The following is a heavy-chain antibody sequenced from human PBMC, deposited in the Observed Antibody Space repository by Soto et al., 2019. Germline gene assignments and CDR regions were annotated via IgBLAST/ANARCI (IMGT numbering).Heavy chain of an antibody. CDR3: AKEKFVVVTAPFDY. J-gene: IGHJ4*02. CDR2: ISYDGSNK. Sequence: QVQLVESGGGVVQPGRSLRLSCAASGFTFSSYGMHWVRQAPGKGLEWVAVISYDGSNKYYADSVKGRFTIARDNSKNTLYLQMNSLRAEDTAVYYCAKEKFVVVTAPFDYWCQGTLVTVSS. V-gene: IGHV3-30*18. CDR1: GFTFSSYG. D-gene: IGHD2-21*02.